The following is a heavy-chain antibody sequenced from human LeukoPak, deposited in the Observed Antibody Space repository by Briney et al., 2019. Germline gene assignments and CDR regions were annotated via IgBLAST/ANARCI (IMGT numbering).Heavy chain of an antibody. D-gene: IGHD5-24*01. Sequence: TGGSLRLSCAVSGFNFDDYAMHWVRQAPRRGLEWVSGINWKTGNGIYADSVKGRFTISRDNAKNSLYLQMSSLRAEDTALYYCTRRAARWQFDLWGRGTLLTVSS. V-gene: IGHV3-9*01. J-gene: IGHJ2*01. CDR3: TRRAARWQFDL. CDR2: INWKTGNG. CDR1: GFNFDDYA.